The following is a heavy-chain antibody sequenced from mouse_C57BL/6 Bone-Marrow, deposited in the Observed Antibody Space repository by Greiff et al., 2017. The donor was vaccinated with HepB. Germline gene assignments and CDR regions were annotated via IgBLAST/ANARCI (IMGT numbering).Heavy chain of an antibody. Sequence: QVQLQQSGAELVRPGTSVKMSCKASGYTFTNYWIGWAKQRPGHGLEWIGDIYPGGGYTNYNEKFKGKATLTADKSSSTAYMQFSSLTSEDSAIYYCARRDYYGSSYRYFDVWGTGTTVTVSS. J-gene: IGHJ1*03. CDR1: GYTFTNYW. CDR2: IYPGGGYT. CDR3: ARRDYYGSSYRYFDV. D-gene: IGHD1-1*01. V-gene: IGHV1-63*01.